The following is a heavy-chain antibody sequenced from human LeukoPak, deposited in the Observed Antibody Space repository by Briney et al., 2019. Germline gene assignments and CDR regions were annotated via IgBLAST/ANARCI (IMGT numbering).Heavy chain of an antibody. CDR3: ARDRELGSGWSYYFDY. V-gene: IGHV3-7*01. D-gene: IGHD6-19*01. Sequence: GGSLRLSCEASGFTFSNYWMSWVRQAPGKGLEWLANIKEDGSEKYYVDSVKGRFTISRDNAKNSLYLQMNSLRAEDTAVYYCARDRELGSGWSYYFDYWGQGTLVTVSS. CDR2: IKEDGSEK. J-gene: IGHJ4*02. CDR1: GFTFSNYW.